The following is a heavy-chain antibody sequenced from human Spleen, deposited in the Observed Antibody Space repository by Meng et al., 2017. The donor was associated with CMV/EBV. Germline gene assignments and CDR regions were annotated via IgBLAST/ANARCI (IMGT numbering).Heavy chain of an antibody. Sequence: GESLKISCAASGFTFSSYAMSWVRQAPGKGLEWVSGISGSGGNTYYAESVKGRFTISRDKSKNTLYLQMNSLRAEDTAVYYCAKIRGAYCSGGSCYPDYWGQGMLVTVSS. V-gene: IGHV3-23*01. D-gene: IGHD2-15*01. J-gene: IGHJ4*02. CDR2: ISGSGGNT. CDR1: GFTFSSYA. CDR3: AKIRGAYCSGGSCYPDY.